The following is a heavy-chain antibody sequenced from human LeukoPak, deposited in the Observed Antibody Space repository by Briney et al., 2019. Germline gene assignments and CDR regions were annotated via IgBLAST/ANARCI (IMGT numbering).Heavy chain of an antibody. CDR2: IYSSGST. CDR1: GGSLSNYY. J-gene: IGHJ5*02. V-gene: IGHV4-4*07. CDR3: ARGPGKVDP. Sequence: NSSETLSLTCTVSGGSLSNYYWSWIRQPAGKGLEWIGRIYSSGSTNYNPSLESRVTMSLDTSKNQFSLKLSSVTAADTAVHYCARGPGKVDPWGQGTLVTVSS.